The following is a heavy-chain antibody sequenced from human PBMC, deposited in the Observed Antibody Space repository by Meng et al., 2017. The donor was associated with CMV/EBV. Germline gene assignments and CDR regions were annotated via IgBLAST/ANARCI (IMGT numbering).Heavy chain of an antibody. Sequence: GGSLRLSCAASGFTVSSNYMSWVRQAPGKGLEWVSVIYSGGSTYYADSVKGRFTISRDNAKNSLYLQMNSLRAEDTAVYYCARGTNKGWELLYYFDYWGQGTLVTVSS. V-gene: IGHV3-53*01. J-gene: IGHJ4*02. D-gene: IGHD1-26*01. CDR1: GFTVSSNY. CDR2: IYSGGST. CDR3: ARGTNKGWELLYYFDY.